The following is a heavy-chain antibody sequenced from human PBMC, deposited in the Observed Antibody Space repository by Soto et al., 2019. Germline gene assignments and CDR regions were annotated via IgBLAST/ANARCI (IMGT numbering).Heavy chain of an antibody. J-gene: IGHJ4*02. Sequence: SETLSLTCTVSGGSISSGDYYWSWIRQPPGKGLEWIGYIYYSGSTYQNPSLKSRVTISVDTSKNQFSLKLSSVTAADTAVYYCVRMTTVKGARFEYWGQGTLVTVSS. CDR1: GGSISSGDYY. CDR3: VRMTTVKGARFEY. D-gene: IGHD4-17*01. V-gene: IGHV4-30-4*01. CDR2: IYYSGST.